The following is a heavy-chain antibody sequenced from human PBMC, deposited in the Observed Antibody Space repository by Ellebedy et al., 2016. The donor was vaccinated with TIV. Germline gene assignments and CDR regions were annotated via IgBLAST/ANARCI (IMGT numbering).Heavy chain of an antibody. CDR1: GFAFSSFY. CDR3: ARDVHYYGSGTYYTITDN. CDR2: IKPDGSEK. Sequence: GGSLRLSXAASGFAFSSFYMSWVRQAPGKGLEWVAHIKPDGSEKYYVDSARGRFTISRDNTKNSLYLQMNSLRDEDTAVYYCARDVHYYGSGTYYTITDNWGQGTLVTVSS. V-gene: IGHV3-7*01. J-gene: IGHJ4*02. D-gene: IGHD3-10*01.